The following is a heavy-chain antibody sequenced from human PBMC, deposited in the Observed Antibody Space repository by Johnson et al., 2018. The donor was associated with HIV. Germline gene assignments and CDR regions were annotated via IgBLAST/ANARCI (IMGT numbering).Heavy chain of an antibody. CDR2: ISKDGANN. CDR3: ATGVVVTAMKDAFDI. V-gene: IGHV3-30*14. Sequence: QVQLVESGGGVVQPGRSLRLSCAASGFTFSSYAMHWVRQAPGKGLEWVAVISKDGANNYHPDSVKGRFTISRDNSKNTLYLQMNSLRAEDTAVYYCATGVVVTAMKDAFDIWGQGTMVTVSS. D-gene: IGHD2-21*02. J-gene: IGHJ3*02. CDR1: GFTFSSYA.